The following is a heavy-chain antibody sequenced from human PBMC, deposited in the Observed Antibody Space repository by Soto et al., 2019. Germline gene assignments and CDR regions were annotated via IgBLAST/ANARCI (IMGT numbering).Heavy chain of an antibody. Sequence: QVQLVQSGAEVKKPGASVKVSCKASGYTFTNYGISWVRQARGQGLEWMGWISAYNGNTNYAQKFQGRVTMTTDTSTSTAYMELRSLRSDDTAVYYWSRVPDGDYDFDYGGQGTLVTVSS. J-gene: IGHJ4*02. D-gene: IGHD4-17*01. CDR3: SRVPDGDYDFDY. CDR1: GYTFTNYG. CDR2: ISAYNGNT. V-gene: IGHV1-18*01.